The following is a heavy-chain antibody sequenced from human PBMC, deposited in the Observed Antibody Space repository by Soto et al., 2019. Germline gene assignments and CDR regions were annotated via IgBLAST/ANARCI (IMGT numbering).Heavy chain of an antibody. CDR3: ARVSGTTEWTRGMDV. CDR2: NIPIIGAP. Sequence: VQLVQSGAEVKKPGSSVKVSCTTSGDILSGYTFSWVRQAPGQGLEWMGRNIPIIGAPFSSQKFQDRVACTADISTNTVYMDLRSLTSEDTAVYYCARVSGTTEWTRGMDVWGTGTTVTVSS. V-gene: IGHV1-69*08. J-gene: IGHJ6*04. D-gene: IGHD1-1*01. CDR1: GDILSGYT.